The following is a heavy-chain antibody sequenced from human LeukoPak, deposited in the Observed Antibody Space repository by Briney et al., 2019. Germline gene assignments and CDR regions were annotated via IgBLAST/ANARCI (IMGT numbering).Heavy chain of an antibody. D-gene: IGHD1-26*01. J-gene: IGHJ4*02. V-gene: IGHV3-21*01. CDR3: ARGGSYSGLDY. Sequence: GGSLRLSCAASGFTFSSYSVNWVRQAPGKGLEWVASISSSSSYIYYADSVKGRFTISRDNAENSLYLQMNSLRAEDTAVYYCARGGSYSGLDYWGQGTLVTVSS. CDR2: ISSSSSYI. CDR1: GFTFSSYS.